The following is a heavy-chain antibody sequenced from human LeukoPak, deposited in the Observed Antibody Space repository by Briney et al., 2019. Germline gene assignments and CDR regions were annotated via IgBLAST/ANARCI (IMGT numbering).Heavy chain of an antibody. Sequence: GGSLRLSCAASGFTVSSNYMSWVRQAPGKGLEWVSVIYSGGGTSTADSVKGRFIISRDNSKNTVYLQMNSLRADDTAVYYCARGAELGSSVSFDLWGRGTLVTVSS. CDR3: ARGAELGSSVSFDL. D-gene: IGHD6-6*01. V-gene: IGHV3-66*01. CDR1: GFTVSSNY. J-gene: IGHJ2*01. CDR2: IYSGGGT.